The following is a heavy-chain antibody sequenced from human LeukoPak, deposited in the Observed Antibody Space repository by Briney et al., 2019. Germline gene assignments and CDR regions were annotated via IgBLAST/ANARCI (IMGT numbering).Heavy chain of an antibody. CDR2: IYSGGST. D-gene: IGHD1-14*01. CDR3: AKGLTGRSDYYYGMDV. CDR1: GFTVSSNY. Sequence: GGSLRLSCAASGFTVSSNYMSWVRQAPGKGLEWVSVIYSGGSTYYADSVKGRFTISRDNSKNTLYLQMNSLRAEDTAVYYCAKGLTGRSDYYYGMDVWGQGTTVTVSS. J-gene: IGHJ6*02. V-gene: IGHV3-66*02.